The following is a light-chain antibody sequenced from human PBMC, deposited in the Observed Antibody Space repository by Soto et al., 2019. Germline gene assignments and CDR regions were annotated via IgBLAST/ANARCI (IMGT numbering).Light chain of an antibody. Sequence: ESVLTQSPGTLSLSPGERATLSCRGSQSVSSTYLAWYQQKPGQAPRLLIYGASSRATGIPDRFSGSGSGTDFTLTISRLEPEDFAVYYCQQYGTSLITFGQGTRLEI. CDR2: GAS. CDR3: QQYGTSLIT. CDR1: QSVSSTY. V-gene: IGKV3-20*01. J-gene: IGKJ5*01.